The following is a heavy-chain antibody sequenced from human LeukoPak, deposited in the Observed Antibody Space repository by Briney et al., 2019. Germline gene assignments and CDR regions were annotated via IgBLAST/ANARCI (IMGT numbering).Heavy chain of an antibody. Sequence: GGSLRLSCAASGFTFSSYWMHWVRQAPGKGLVWVSRINSDGSSTSYAGSVKGRFTISRDNAKNTLYLQMNSLRDEDTAVYYCARDSTGTTLPPDYWGQGTLVTVSS. V-gene: IGHV3-74*01. CDR3: ARDSTGTTLPPDY. CDR1: GFTFSSYW. J-gene: IGHJ4*02. D-gene: IGHD1-1*01. CDR2: INSDGSST.